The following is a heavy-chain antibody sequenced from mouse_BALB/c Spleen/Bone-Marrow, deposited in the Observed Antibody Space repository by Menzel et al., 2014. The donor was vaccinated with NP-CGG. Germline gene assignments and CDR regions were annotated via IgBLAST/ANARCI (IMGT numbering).Heavy chain of an antibody. D-gene: IGHD1-1*01. J-gene: IGHJ3*01. CDR1: GFNIKNSY. Sequence: VQLQQSGAELVKPGASVKLSCTASGFNIKNSYMHWVKQRPEQGLEWIGWIDPANGNTEYDPKFQGKATITGDTSSNTVFLQISSLTSEDTAVYYCAIYYCGSCLFAYWGQGTLVTVSA. CDR3: AIYYCGSCLFAY. CDR2: IDPANGNT. V-gene: IGHV14-3*02.